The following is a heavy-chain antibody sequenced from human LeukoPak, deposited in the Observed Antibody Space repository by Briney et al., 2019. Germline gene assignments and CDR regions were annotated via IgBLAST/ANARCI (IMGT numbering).Heavy chain of an antibody. D-gene: IGHD7-27*01. Sequence: SETLSLTCTVFGYSISSGYCWGWIRQPPGKGLEWIGNICHSETTYYNPSLKSRVTISVDTSKNQFSLKLSSVTAADTAVYYCARWGIPFDYWGQGTLVTVSS. V-gene: IGHV4-38-2*02. CDR2: ICHSETT. CDR1: GYSISSGYC. J-gene: IGHJ4*02. CDR3: ARWGIPFDY.